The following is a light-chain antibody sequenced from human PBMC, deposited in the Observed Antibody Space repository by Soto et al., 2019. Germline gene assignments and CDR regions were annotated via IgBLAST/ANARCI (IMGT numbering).Light chain of an antibody. CDR2: DAS. CDR1: ESVSKN. Sequence: EVLMTQSPATLSVSRGEQATLSCRASESVSKNLAWYQQKPGQAPRLLIYDASNRGTGIRARFSVSGSGTDFTITISSLEPESLAFYYCQQRSNWRFGQGTRLEI. V-gene: IGKV3-11*01. CDR3: QQRSNWR. J-gene: IGKJ5*01.